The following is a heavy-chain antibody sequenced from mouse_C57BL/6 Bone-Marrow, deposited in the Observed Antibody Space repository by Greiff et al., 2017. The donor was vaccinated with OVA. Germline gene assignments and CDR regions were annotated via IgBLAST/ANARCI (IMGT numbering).Heavy chain of an antibody. Sequence: VQLKESGTVLARPGASVKMSCKTSGYTFTSYWMHWVKQRPGQGLEWIGAIYPGNSDTSYNQKFKGKAKLTAVTSASTAYMELSSLTNEDSAVYYGTGDYDHDYAMDYWGQGTSVTVSS. CDR1: GYTFTSYW. V-gene: IGHV1-5*01. CDR2: IYPGNSDT. CDR3: TGDYDHDYAMDY. J-gene: IGHJ4*01. D-gene: IGHD2-4*01.